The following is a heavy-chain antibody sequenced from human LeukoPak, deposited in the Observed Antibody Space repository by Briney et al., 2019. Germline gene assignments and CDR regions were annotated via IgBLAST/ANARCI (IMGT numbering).Heavy chain of an antibody. CDR1: GYTFTSYA. J-gene: IGHJ4*02. CDR2: ISAYNGNT. Sequence: ASLKLSCKASGYTFTSYAISWVRQAPGQGLEWMGWISAYNGNTNYAQNLQGRVTMTTDTSTSTAYMELRSLRSDDTAVYYCARGRGYSGDSYYFDYWGQGTLVTVSS. CDR3: ARGRGYSGDSYYFDY. D-gene: IGHD5-12*01. V-gene: IGHV1-18*04.